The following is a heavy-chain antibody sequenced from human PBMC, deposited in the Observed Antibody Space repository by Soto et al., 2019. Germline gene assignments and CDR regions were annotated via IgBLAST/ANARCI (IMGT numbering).Heavy chain of an antibody. CDR1: GGSISSGDNY. Sequence: QVQLQESGPGLVKPSQTLSLICTVSGGSISSGDNYWSWIRQPPGKGLEWIGHIYYSRSANYNPSLKRRVAILVHTSKNQCSLRLSSVTDADTAVYYCARRLGGAFDIWGQGTMVTVSS. D-gene: IGHD3-16*01. J-gene: IGHJ3*02. CDR2: IYYSRSA. CDR3: ARRLGGAFDI. V-gene: IGHV4-30-4*01.